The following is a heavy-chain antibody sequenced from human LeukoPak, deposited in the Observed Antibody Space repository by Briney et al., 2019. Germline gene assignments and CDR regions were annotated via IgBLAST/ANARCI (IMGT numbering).Heavy chain of an antibody. Sequence: GGSLRLSCAASGLTFSSNYMSWVRQAPGKGLEWVSFIYSGCSTYYEDPVKGRFTISRNNSNNPLYLQMNSLSAEDTAVYTCAKGDFYGSGRDYYYYMDVWGKGTTVTISS. D-gene: IGHD3-10*01. CDR3: AKGDFYGSGRDYYYYMDV. CDR2: IYSGCST. V-gene: IGHV3-53*01. CDR1: GLTFSSNY. J-gene: IGHJ6*03.